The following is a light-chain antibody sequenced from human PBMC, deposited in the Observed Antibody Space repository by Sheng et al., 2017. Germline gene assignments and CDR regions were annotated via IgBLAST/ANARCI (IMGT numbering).Light chain of an antibody. CDR1: GLGNKY. CDR2: EDV. CDR3: QTWGSSTEVV. J-gene: IGLJ2*01. V-gene: IGLV3-1*01. Sequence: SYELTQPPSVSVSPGQTATITCSGDGLGNKYASWYQQRPGQSPVLVLYEDVKRPSGIPERFSGSGSWQHSHSDHQRDPGYDEADYFCQTWGSSTEVVFGGGTKLTVL.